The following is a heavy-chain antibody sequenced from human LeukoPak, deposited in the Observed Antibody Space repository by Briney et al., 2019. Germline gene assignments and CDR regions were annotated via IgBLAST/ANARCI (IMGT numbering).Heavy chain of an antibody. J-gene: IGHJ6*02. V-gene: IGHV1-58*02. D-gene: IGHD3-22*01. CDR1: GFTFTSSA. CDR3: AASPRPDSSGYYYWGGDYYYYYGMDV. CDR2: IVVGSGNT. Sequence: RASVKVSCKASGFTFTSSAMQWVRQARGQRLEWIGWIVVGSGNTNYAQKFQERVTITRDMSTSTAYMELSSLRSEDTAVYYCAASPRPDSSGYYYWGGDYYYYYGMDVWGQGTTVTVSS.